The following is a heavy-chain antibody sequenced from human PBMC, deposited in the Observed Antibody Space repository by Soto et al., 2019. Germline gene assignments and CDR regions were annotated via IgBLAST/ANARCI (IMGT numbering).Heavy chain of an antibody. V-gene: IGHV1-24*01. J-gene: IGHJ3*02. CDR2: FDPEDGET. D-gene: IGHD3-22*01. CDR3: ATNYYDSSGSGAFDI. Sequence: GSVKVSCKVSGYALAELSMHLVRQAPGKGLEWMGGFDPEDGETIYAQKFQGRVTMTEYTSTDTAYMDLSSLRSEDTAVYYCATNYYDSSGSGAFDIWGQGTMVTVSS. CDR1: GYALAELS.